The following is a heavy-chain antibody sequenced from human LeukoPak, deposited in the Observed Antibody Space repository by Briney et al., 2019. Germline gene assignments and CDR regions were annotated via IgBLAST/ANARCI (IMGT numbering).Heavy chain of an antibody. J-gene: IGHJ4*02. V-gene: IGHV3-7*01. Sequence: PGGSLRLSCAASGFTFSNYWMSSVRQAPGKGLEWVANIKDDGSGKYYVDSLKGRFTISRDNAKNSLYLQMNSLRAEDTAVYYCARDQAGALDYWGQGTLVTVSS. CDR1: GFTFSNYW. CDR2: IKDDGSGK. CDR3: ARDQAGALDY. D-gene: IGHD1-26*01.